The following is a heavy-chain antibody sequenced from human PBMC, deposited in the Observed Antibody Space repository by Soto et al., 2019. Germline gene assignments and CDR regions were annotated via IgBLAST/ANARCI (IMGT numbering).Heavy chain of an antibody. D-gene: IGHD1-26*01. J-gene: IGHJ4*02. Sequence: EVQVVESGGGLVQPGGSLRLSCAASGFTVSNNYMTWVRQAPGKGLEWVSLIYSRGGTDYADSVKGRFTIPRDNSKNMVYLQMNSLRVEDTAVYYCARGGSGSQTVGYWGQGARVTVSS. CDR1: GFTVSNNY. CDR3: ARGGSGSQTVGY. V-gene: IGHV3-66*01. CDR2: IYSRGGT.